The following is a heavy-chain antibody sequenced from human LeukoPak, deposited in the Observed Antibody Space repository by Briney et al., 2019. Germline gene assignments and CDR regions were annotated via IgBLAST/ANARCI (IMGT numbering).Heavy chain of an antibody. J-gene: IGHJ6*03. CDR3: AKDLASHYYGSGSYSFYYMDV. CDR2: ISSSSSYI. D-gene: IGHD3-10*01. V-gene: IGHV3-21*04. Sequence: GGSLRLSCAASGFTFSSYSMNWVRQAPGKGLEWVSSISSSSSYIYYADSVKGRFTISRDNAKNSLYLQMNSLRAEDTAVYYCAKDLASHYYGSGSYSFYYMDVWGKGTTVTVSS. CDR1: GFTFSSYS.